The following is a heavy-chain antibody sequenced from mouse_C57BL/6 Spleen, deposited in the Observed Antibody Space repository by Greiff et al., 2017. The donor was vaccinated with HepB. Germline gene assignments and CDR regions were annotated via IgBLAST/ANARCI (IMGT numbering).Heavy chain of an antibody. D-gene: IGHD2-3*01. CDR1: GYTFTSYW. J-gene: IGHJ3*01. Sequence: VQLQQSGAELAKPGASVKLSCKASGYTFTSYWMHWVKQRPGQGLEWIGYINPSSGYTKYNQKFKDKAKLTADKSSSTAYMQLSSLTYEDSAVYYCARDDGYYETRWFAYWGQGTLVTVSA. CDR2: INPSSGYT. CDR3: ARDDGYYETRWFAY. V-gene: IGHV1-7*01.